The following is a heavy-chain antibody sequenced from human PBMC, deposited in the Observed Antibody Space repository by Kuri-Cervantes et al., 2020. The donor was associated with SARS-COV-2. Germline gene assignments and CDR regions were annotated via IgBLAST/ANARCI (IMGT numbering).Heavy chain of an antibody. D-gene: IGHD2-2*02. Sequence: SVKVSCKASGCTFSSYAISWVRQAPGQGLEWMGGINPIFGTANYAQKFQGRVTITADKSTSTAYMELSSLRSEDTAVYYCARASVPAAIGGDAFDIWGQGTMVTVSS. J-gene: IGHJ3*02. V-gene: IGHV1-69*06. CDR1: GCTFSSYA. CDR3: ARASVPAAIGGDAFDI. CDR2: INPIFGTA.